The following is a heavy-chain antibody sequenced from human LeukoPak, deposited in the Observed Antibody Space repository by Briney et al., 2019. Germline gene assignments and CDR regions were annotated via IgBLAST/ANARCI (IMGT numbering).Heavy chain of an antibody. Sequence: GGSLRLSCAASGFTFSTYGMSSVRQAPGKGLEWVSGISGSGGSRFYTDSVKGRFTISRDNSKNTLYLQMNSLRAEDTAVYYCAKLREWELPDLFDYWGQGTLVTVSS. D-gene: IGHD1-26*01. CDR1: GFTFSTYG. CDR2: ISGSGGSR. J-gene: IGHJ4*02. CDR3: AKLREWELPDLFDY. V-gene: IGHV3-23*01.